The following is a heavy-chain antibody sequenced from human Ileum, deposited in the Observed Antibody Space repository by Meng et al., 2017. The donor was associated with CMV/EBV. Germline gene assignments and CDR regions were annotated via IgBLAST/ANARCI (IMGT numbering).Heavy chain of an antibody. V-gene: IGHV3-23*01. J-gene: IGHJ4*02. CDR3: AKGRGNSFGPHCFDF. CDR2: LISSGYST. Sequence: SGFPFSTYAMAWVRQVPGKGLAWVSSLISSGYSTYYADSVKGRFTISRDNSKNTLYLEMTSLRAEDTAVYYCAKGRGNSFGPHCFDFWGQGTLVTVSS. D-gene: IGHD5-12*01. CDR1: GFPFSTYA.